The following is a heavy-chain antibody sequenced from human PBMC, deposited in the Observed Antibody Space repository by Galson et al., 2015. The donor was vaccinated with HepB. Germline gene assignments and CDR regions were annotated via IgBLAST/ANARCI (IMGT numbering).Heavy chain of an antibody. CDR2: INPIAGST. CDR3: VRNFQLHRRWFDP. Sequence: SVKVSCKASGYTFTKYYIHWVRQAPGQGLEWMGSINPIAGSTINAQKFQGRLSMTGDTSTSTLYMELSSLRSDDTAVYYCVRNFQLHRRWFDPWGQGTLVTVSS. V-gene: IGHV1-46*01. CDR1: GYTFTKYY. D-gene: IGHD1-1*01. J-gene: IGHJ5*02.